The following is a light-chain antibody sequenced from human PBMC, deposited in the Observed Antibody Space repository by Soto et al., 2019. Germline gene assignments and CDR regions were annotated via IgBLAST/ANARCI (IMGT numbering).Light chain of an antibody. CDR2: EVS. CDR1: SSDIGAYDY. V-gene: IGLV2-14*01. CDR3: SSYTSSSTYV. Sequence: QSALTQPASVSGSPGQSITISCTGTSSDIGAYDYVSWYQQHPGKAPKLMIFEVSDRPSGASIRFSGSKSGNTASLTISGLQTEDEADYYCSSYTSSSTYVFGTGTKLTVL. J-gene: IGLJ1*01.